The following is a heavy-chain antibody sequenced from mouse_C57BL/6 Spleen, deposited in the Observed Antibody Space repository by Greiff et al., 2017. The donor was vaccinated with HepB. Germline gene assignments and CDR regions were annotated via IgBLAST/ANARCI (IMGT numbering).Heavy chain of an antibody. J-gene: IGHJ2*01. CDR2: INPNNGGT. D-gene: IGHD1-2*01. CDR3: ARLTTAYYFDY. V-gene: IGHV1-26*01. Sequence: LVKPGASVKISCKASGYTFTDYYMNWVKQSHGKSLEWIGDINPNNGGTSYNQKFKGKATLTVDKSSSTAYMELRSLTSEDSAVYYCARLTTAYYFDYWGQGTTLTVSS. CDR1: GYTFTDYY.